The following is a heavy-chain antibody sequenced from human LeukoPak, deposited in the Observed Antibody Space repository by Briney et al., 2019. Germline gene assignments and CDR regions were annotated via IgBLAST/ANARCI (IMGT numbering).Heavy chain of an antibody. V-gene: IGHV3-7*01. CDR2: IKQDGSEK. J-gene: IGHJ4*02. CDR3: ARNDGDFRQY. CDR1: GFTFINYW. D-gene: IGHD4-17*01. Sequence: GGSLRLSCAASGFTFINYWMGWVRQAPGKGLEWVANIKQDGSEKYYVDSVKGRFTISRDNAKNSLYLQMNSLRAEDTAVYYCARNDGDFRQYWGQGTLVTVSS.